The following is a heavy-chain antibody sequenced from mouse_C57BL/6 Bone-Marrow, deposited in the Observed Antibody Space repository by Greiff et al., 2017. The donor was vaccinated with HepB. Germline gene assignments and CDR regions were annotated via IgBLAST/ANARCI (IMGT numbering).Heavy chain of an antibody. CDR2: IDPNSGGT. Sequence: QVQLQQPGAELVKPGASVKLSCKASGYTFTSYWMHWVKQRPGRGLEWIGRIDPNSGGTKYNEKFKSKATLTVDKPSSTAYMQISSLTSEDSAVYYCARMGKLPLYYFDYWGQGTTLTVSS. CDR1: GYTFTSYW. D-gene: IGHD1-1*01. J-gene: IGHJ2*01. V-gene: IGHV1-72*01. CDR3: ARMGKLPLYYFDY.